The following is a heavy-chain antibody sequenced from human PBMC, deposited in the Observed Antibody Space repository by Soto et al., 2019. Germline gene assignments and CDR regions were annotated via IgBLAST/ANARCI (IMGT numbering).Heavy chain of an antibody. J-gene: IGHJ4*02. V-gene: IGHV3-21*01. CDR3: AGESEIYFDY. CDR2: ISSSSSYI. CDR1: GFTFSTYS. Sequence: GGSLRLSCAASGFTFSTYSINWVRQAPGKGLEWVSSISSSSSYIYYADSVKGRFTISRDNAKNSLYLQMNSLRAEDTAVYYCAGESEIYFDYWGQGTLVTVSS.